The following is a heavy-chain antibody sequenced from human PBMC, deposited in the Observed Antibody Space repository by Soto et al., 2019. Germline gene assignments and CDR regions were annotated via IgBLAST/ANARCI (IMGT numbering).Heavy chain of an antibody. CDR3: ARGRYGDY. V-gene: IGHV1-18*01. Sequence: QVNLVQSGAEVKKPGASVKVSCKGSGYGFTTYGITWVRQAPGQGLEWMAWISAHNGNTNYAQKLQGRVTVTRDTSTSTAYMELRSRRSDDTAVYYWARGRYGDYWGQGALVTVSS. D-gene: IGHD1-1*01. CDR1: GYGFTTYG. CDR2: ISAHNGNT. J-gene: IGHJ4*02.